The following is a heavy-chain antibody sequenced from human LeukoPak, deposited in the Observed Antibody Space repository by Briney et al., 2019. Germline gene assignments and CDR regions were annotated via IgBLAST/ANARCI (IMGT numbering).Heavy chain of an antibody. CDR3: ASSDCDDDAFDI. V-gene: IGHV4-38-2*02. CDR2: IYHSGST. D-gene: IGHD2-21*02. Sequence: PSETLSLTCTVSGYSISSGYYWGWIRQPPGKGLEWIGSIYHSGSTYYNPSLKSRVTISVDTSKNQFSLKLSSVTAADTAVYYCASSDCDDDAFDIWGQGTMVTVSS. J-gene: IGHJ3*02. CDR1: GYSISSGYY.